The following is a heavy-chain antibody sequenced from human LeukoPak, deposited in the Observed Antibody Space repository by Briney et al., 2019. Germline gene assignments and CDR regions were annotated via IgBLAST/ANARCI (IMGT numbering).Heavy chain of an antibody. CDR1: GFTFSNYW. J-gene: IGHJ5*02. CDR3: ARDHEWRSVFDP. CDR2: IKQDGSEK. V-gene: IGHV3-7*01. D-gene: IGHD2-8*01. Sequence: GGSLRLSCAASGFTFSNYWMSWVRQAPRKGLEWVANIKQDGSEKYYVDSVKGRFTISRDNAKNYLFLQMNSLRADDTAVYYCARDHEWRSVFDPWGQGILVTVSS.